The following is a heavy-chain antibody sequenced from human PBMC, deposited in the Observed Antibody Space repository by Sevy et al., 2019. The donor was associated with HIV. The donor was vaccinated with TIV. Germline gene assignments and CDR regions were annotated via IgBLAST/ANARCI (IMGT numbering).Heavy chain of an antibody. Sequence: SLRLSCAASGFTFDDYAMHWVRQAPGKGLEWVSGIGWNSGSIGYADSVKGRFTISRDNAKNSLYLQMNSLRAEDTDLYYCAKARYCTNGVCYEHAFDIWGQGTMVTVSS. CDR1: GFTFDDYA. J-gene: IGHJ3*02. CDR2: IGWNSGSI. D-gene: IGHD2-8*01. V-gene: IGHV3-9*01. CDR3: AKARYCTNGVCYEHAFDI.